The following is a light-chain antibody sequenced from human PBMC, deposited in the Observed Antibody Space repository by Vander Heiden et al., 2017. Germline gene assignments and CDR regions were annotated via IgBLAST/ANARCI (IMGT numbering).Light chain of an antibody. J-gene: IGKJ2*01. CDR1: QSLLHSNGYNY. CDR3: MQALQTPYT. CDR2: LGS. Sequence: DIVMTQSPLSLPVTPGEPASISCRSSQSLLHSNGYNYLHWFLQKPGHSPQLLIYLGSNRASGVPDRFSGSGSGTDFTLKISRVEAGDVGVYYCMQALQTPYTFGQGTKLEIK. V-gene: IGKV2-28*01.